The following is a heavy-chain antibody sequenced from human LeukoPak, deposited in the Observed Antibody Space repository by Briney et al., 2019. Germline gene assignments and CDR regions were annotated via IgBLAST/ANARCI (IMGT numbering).Heavy chain of an antibody. CDR3: AKGKDYSNYVAAFDY. CDR2: ISGSGGST. J-gene: IGHJ4*02. V-gene: IGHV3-23*01. D-gene: IGHD4-11*01. CDR1: GFTFSSYS. Sequence: GGSLRLSCGASGFTFSSYSMNWVRQAPGKGPEWVSGISGSGGSTYYADSVKGRFTISRDNSKNTMDLQMNSLRAEDKAVYYCAKGKDYSNYVAAFDYWGQGTLVTISS.